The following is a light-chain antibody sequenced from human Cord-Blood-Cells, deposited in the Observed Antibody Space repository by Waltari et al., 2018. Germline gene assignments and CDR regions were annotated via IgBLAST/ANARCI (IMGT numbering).Light chain of an antibody. V-gene: IGKV1-5*03. CDR2: KAA. CDR3: QQYDNLPFT. Sequence: DIQMTQSPSTLSAPVGDRVTITCRARQSISSRLAWYQQKPGKAPKLLIYKAASLESGVPSRCSGRGSGTGFTLTISSLQPDDFATYYCQQYDNLPFTFGPGTKVDIK. J-gene: IGKJ3*01. CDR1: QSISSR.